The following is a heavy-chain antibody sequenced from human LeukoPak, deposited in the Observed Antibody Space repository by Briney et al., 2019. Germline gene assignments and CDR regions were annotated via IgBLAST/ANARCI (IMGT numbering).Heavy chain of an antibody. V-gene: IGHV3-33*01. CDR3: ARSLSGFSGDGYTL. D-gene: IGHD5-12*01. J-gene: IGHJ4*02. Sequence: GGSLRLSCAASGFTFNTYAMHWVRQAPGKGLEWVALIWYDGSNIYYADSVKGRFTISRDDSKNTVYLQMDSLRADDTAVYYSARSLSGFSGDGYTLWGQGTLVTVSS. CDR2: IWYDGSNI. CDR1: GFTFNTYA.